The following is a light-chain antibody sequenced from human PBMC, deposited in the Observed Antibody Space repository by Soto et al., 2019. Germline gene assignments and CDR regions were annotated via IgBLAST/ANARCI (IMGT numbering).Light chain of an antibody. J-gene: IGKJ1*01. CDR3: QQRYSTPTWT. CDR1: QSISSY. V-gene: IGKV1-39*01. CDR2: AAS. Sequence: DIQMTQSPSSLSASVGDRVTVTCRASQSISSYLNWYKQKPGKAPKLLIYAASSLQSGVPSRFSGSGSGTDFTLTISSLQPADFATYYCQQRYSTPTWTFGQGTKVEI.